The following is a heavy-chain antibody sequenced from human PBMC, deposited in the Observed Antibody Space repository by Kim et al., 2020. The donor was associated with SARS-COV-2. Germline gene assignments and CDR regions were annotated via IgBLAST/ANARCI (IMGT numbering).Heavy chain of an antibody. Sequence: GGSLRLSCAASGFTFSDYYMSWIRQAPGKGLEWVSYITRSSTNTYYADSVKGRITISRDNAKNSLYLQMSSLRAEDTAVYYCARVPCDSTSHSYFDYWGQGTLLTVSS. J-gene: IGHJ4*02. V-gene: IGHV3-11*05. CDR3: ARVPCDSTSHSYFDY. CDR1: GFTFSDYY. CDR2: ITRSSTNT. D-gene: IGHD3-22*01.